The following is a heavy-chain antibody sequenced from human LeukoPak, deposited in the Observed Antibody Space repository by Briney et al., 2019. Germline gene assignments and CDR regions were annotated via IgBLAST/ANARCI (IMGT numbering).Heavy chain of an antibody. CDR2: INPNSGGT. V-gene: IGHV1-2*02. J-gene: IGHJ4*02. CDR3: ARLQADY. CDR1: GYTFTGYY. Sequence: GASVQDSCKASGYTFTGYYMHWVRPAPGQGLGWMGWINPNSGGTNYVQKFQGRVTMTRDTSISTAYMELSRLRSDDTAVYYCARLQADYWGQGTLVTVSS.